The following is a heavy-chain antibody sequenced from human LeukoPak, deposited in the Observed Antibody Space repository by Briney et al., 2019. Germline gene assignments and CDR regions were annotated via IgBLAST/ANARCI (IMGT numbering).Heavy chain of an antibody. J-gene: IGHJ4*02. CDR3: ARDSSGYGYTDY. CDR2: IYHSGST. Sequence: SETLSLTCTVSGGSISSGGCYWSWIRQPPGKGLEWIGYIYHSGSTYYNPSLKSRVTISVDRSKNQFSLKLSSVTAADTAVYYCARDSSGYGYTDYWGQGTLVTVSS. V-gene: IGHV4-30-2*01. CDR1: GGSISSGGCY. D-gene: IGHD5-18*01.